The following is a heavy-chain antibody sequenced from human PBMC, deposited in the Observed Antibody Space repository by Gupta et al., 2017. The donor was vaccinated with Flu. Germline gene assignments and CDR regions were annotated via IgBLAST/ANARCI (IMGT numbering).Heavy chain of an antibody. D-gene: IGHD5-18*01. CDR3: ARGGTANTAGGQLDFDY. J-gene: IGHJ4*02. CDR2: INHSGST. CDR1: GGSFSGYY. V-gene: IGHV4-34*01. Sequence: QVQLQQWGAGLLKPSETLSLTCAVYGGSFSGYYWSWIGQPPGKGLEWIGEINHSGSTNYNPSLKSRVTISVDTSKNQFSRKLSSVTAADTAVYYCARGGTANTAGGQLDFDYWGQGTLVTVSS.